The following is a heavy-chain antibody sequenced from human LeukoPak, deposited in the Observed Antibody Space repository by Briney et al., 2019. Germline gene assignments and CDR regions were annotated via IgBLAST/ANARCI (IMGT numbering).Heavy chain of an antibody. CDR1: GFTFSTYG. V-gene: IGHV3-30*18. J-gene: IGHJ5*02. Sequence: GGSLRLSCAASGFTFSTYGMHWVRQAPGKGLEWVAVISYDGNTKYYADSVKGRFTISRDNSKNTMYLQMNSPRAEDAAVYYCAKDMGEQMYNWFGPWGQGTLVTVSS. CDR2: ISYDGNTK. D-gene: IGHD3-16*01. CDR3: AKDMGEQMYNWFGP.